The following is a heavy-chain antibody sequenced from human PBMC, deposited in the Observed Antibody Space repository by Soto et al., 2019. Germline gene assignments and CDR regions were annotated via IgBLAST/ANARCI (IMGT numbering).Heavy chain of an antibody. V-gene: IGHV4-39*01. CDR1: GGSISSSSYY. D-gene: IGHD6-19*01. CDR3: ARLRIAVEGEYFQH. J-gene: IGHJ1*01. Sequence: QLQLQESGPGLVKPSETLSLTCTVSGGSISSSSYYWGWIRQPPGKGLEWIGSIYYSGSTYYNRSLKSRVTISVATSKNQFSLRPSSVTAADTAVYYCARLRIAVEGEYFQHWGQGTLVTVSS. CDR2: IYYSGST.